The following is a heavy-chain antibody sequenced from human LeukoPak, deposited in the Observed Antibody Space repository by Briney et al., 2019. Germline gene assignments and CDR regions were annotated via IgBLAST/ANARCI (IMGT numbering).Heavy chain of an antibody. Sequence: SETLSLTCAVYGGSFSGYYWSWIRQPPGKGLEWIGEINHSGSTNYNPSLKSRVTISVDTSKNQFSLKLSSVTAADTAVYYCARGRNTYFDYWGQGTLATVSS. D-gene: IGHD1-14*01. J-gene: IGHJ4*02. CDR2: INHSGST. CDR1: GGSFSGYY. CDR3: ARGRNTYFDY. V-gene: IGHV4-34*01.